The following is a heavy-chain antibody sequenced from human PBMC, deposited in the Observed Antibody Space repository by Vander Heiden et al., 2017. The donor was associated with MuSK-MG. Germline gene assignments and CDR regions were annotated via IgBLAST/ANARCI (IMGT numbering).Heavy chain of an antibody. D-gene: IGHD1-1*01. CDR1: GFTFSSYG. CDR2: ISYDGSNK. CDR3: AKDLGGWNDVEDYYYGMDV. Sequence: QVQLVESGGGVVQPGRSLRLSCAASGFTFSSYGMHWVRQAPGKGLEWVAVISYDGSNKYYADSVKGRFTISRDNSKNTLYLQMNSLRAEDTAVYYCAKDLGGWNDVEDYYYGMDVWGQGTTVTVSS. V-gene: IGHV3-30*18. J-gene: IGHJ6*02.